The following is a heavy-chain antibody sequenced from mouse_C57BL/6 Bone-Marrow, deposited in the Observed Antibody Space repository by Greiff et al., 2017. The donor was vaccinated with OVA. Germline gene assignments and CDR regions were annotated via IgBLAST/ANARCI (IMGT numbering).Heavy chain of an antibody. CDR3: VYYGSSYWYFDV. D-gene: IGHD1-1*01. CDR1: GYSFTGYY. CDR2: IYPYNGVS. V-gene: IGHV1-31*01. Sequence: VHVKQSGPELVKPGASVKISCKASGYSFTGYYMHWVKQSHGNILDWIGYIYPYNGVSSYNQKFKGKATLTVDKSSSTAYMELRSLTSEDSAVYYCVYYGSSYWYFDVWGTGTTVTVSS. J-gene: IGHJ1*03.